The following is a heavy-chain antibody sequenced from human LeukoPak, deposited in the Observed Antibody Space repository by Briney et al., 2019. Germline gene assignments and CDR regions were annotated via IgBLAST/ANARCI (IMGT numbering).Heavy chain of an antibody. CDR2: ISVYNGNT. CDR3: ARDYSRGDPDY. Sequence: ASVKVSCKASGYTFTRYGISWVRQAPGQGLEWMGWISVYNGNTNYTQKVQGRVTMTTETSTSTAYMELRSLRSDDTAVYYCARDYSRGDPDYWGQGTLVTVSS. D-gene: IGHD6-19*01. CDR1: GYTFTRYG. V-gene: IGHV1-18*01. J-gene: IGHJ4*02.